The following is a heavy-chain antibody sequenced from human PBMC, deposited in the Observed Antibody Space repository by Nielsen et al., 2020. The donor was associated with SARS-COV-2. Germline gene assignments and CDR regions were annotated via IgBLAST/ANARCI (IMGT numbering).Heavy chain of an antibody. CDR1: GFTFSSYG. CDR3: ARDQLWFGEIDRWFDP. J-gene: IGHJ5*02. V-gene: IGHV3-30*03. CDR2: ISYDGSNK. D-gene: IGHD3-10*01. Sequence: GESLKISCAASGFTFSSYGMHWVRQAPGKGLEWVAVISYDGSNKYYADSVKGRFTISRDNAKNSLYLQMNSLRAEDTALYHCARDQLWFGEIDRWFDPWGQGTLVTVSS.